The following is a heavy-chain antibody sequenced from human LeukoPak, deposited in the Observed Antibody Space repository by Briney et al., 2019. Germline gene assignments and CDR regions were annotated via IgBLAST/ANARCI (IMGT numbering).Heavy chain of an antibody. J-gene: IGHJ6*03. V-gene: IGHV4-59*01. Sequence: SETLSLTCSVYGGSFSDYYWSWIRQPPGKGLEWIGYIYYSGNTNYNPSLKSRVTILVDTSKNQVSLKLSSVTAADTAVYFCARDWGVGGRPGYMDVWGKGTTVTVSS. CDR1: GGSFSDYY. CDR3: ARDWGVGGRPGYMDV. D-gene: IGHD6-6*01. CDR2: IYYSGNT.